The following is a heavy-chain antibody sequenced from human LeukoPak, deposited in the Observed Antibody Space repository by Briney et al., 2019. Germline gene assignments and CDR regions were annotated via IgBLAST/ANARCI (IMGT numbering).Heavy chain of an antibody. V-gene: IGHV3-23*01. J-gene: IGHJ4*02. CDR2: ISGSGGST. CDR3: ARDRWPYFSDY. Sequence: GGSLRLSCAASGFTFSSYAMSWVRQAPGKGLEWVSAISGSGGSTYYADSVKGRFTISRDNAKNSLYLQMDSLRAEDTAVYYCARDRWPYFSDYWGQGALVTVSS. D-gene: IGHD2-15*01. CDR1: GFTFSSYA.